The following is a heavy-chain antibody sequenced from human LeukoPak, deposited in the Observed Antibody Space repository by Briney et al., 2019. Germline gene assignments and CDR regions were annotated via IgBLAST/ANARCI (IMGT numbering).Heavy chain of an antibody. CDR2: ISSSSSTI. CDR3: ARVSAMVRGVFDY. J-gene: IGHJ4*02. V-gene: IGHV3-48*04. D-gene: IGHD3-10*01. CDR1: GFTFSSYN. Sequence: GSLRLSCAASGFTFSSYNMNWVRQAPGKGLEWVSYISSSSSTIYYADSVKGRFTISRDNAKNSLYLQMNSLRAEDTAVYYCARVSAMVRGVFDYWGQGTLVTVSS.